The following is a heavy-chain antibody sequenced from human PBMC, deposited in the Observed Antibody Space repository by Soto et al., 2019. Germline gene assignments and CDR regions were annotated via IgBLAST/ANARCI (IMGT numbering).Heavy chain of an antibody. CDR2: IRSKAYGGTT. CDR1: GFTFGDYA. J-gene: IGHJ6*02. CDR3: TREVERDSSWYKHYYYYYGMDV. D-gene: IGHD6-13*01. V-gene: IGHV3-49*04. Sequence: PGGSLRLSCTASGFTFGDYAMSWVRQAPGKGLEWVGFIRSKAYGGTTEYAASVKGRFTISRDDSKSIAYLQMNSLKTEDTAVYYCTREVERDSSWYKHYYYYYGMDVWGQGTTVTVSS.